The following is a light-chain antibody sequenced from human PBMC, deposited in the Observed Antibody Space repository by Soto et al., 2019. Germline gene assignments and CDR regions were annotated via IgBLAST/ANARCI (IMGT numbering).Light chain of an antibody. CDR3: QQSYSVPLT. Sequence: SACGGDTDTSSRQASQDISHYLNWYQQKPGKAPKLLIYGASSLQRGVPSRFSGSGSGTDFTLTISTLQPEDFAPFYCQQSYSVPLTCGGGTKVDIK. V-gene: IGKV1-39*01. J-gene: IGKJ4*01. CDR1: QDISHY. CDR2: GAS.